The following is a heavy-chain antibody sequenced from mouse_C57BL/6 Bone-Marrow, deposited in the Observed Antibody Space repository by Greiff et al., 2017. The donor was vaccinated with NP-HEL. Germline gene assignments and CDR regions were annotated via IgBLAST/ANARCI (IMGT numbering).Heavy chain of an antibody. CDR2: LDPEDGDT. CDR3: TTYDYGSPFDD. D-gene: IGHD1-1*01. V-gene: IGHV14-1*01. Sequence: VQLKESGAELVRPGASVKLSCTASGFNIKDYYMHWVKQRPEQGLEWIGRLDPEDGDTEYAPTFQGKATMTADTSSNTAYLQLSSLTSEDTAVYYCTTYDYGSPFDDWGEGTTLTVSS. CDR1: GFNIKDYY. J-gene: IGHJ2*01.